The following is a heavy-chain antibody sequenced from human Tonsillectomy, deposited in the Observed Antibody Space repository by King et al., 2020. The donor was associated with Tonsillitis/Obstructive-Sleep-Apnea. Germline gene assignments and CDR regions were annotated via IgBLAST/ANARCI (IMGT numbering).Heavy chain of an antibody. J-gene: IGHJ5*02. Sequence: QLQESGPGLVKPSETLSLTCTVSGGSISSSSYYWGWIRQPPGKGLEWIGSIYYSGSTYYNPSLKSRVTISVDTSKNQFSLKLSSVTAADTAVYYCARQKVLRFLEWPSTNNWFDTWGQGTLVTVSS. CDR3: ARQKVLRFLEWPSTNNWFDT. V-gene: IGHV4-39*01. CDR1: GGSISSSSYY. D-gene: IGHD3-3*01. CDR2: IYYSGST.